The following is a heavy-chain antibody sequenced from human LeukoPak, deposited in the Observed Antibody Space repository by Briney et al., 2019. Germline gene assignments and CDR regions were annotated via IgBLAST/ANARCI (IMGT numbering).Heavy chain of an antibody. CDR1: GFTFSSYA. D-gene: IGHD4-11*01. J-gene: IGHJ4*02. CDR2: ISGSGGST. Sequence: GGSLRLSCAASGFTFSSYAMSWVRQAPGKGLEWVSAISGSGGSTYYADSVKGRFTISRDNSKNTLYLQMNSLRAEDTAVYYCAKLEDYSNYGSHYYFDYWGQGTLVTASS. CDR3: AKLEDYSNYGSHYYFDY. V-gene: IGHV3-23*01.